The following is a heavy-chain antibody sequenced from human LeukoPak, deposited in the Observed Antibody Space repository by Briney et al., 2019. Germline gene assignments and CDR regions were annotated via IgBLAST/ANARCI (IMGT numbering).Heavy chain of an antibody. D-gene: IGHD6-19*01. CDR1: GFTFSSYS. CDR3: ARDFYSSGWYPFFDY. V-gene: IGHV3-48*04. Sequence: GGSLRLSCAASGFTFSSYSMNWVRQAPGKGLEWVSYISSSSSTIYYADSVKGRFTISRDNAKNSLYLQMNSLRAEDTAVYYCARDFYSSGWYPFFDYWGQGTLVTVSS. J-gene: IGHJ4*02. CDR2: ISSSSSTI.